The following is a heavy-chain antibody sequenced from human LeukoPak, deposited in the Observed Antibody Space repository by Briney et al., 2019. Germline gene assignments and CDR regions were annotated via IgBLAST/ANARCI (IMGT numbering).Heavy chain of an antibody. Sequence: PGGSLRLSCAASGFTFSNAWMSWVRQAPGKGLEWVGRIKSKTDGGTTDYAAPVKGRFTIPRDDSKNTLYLQMNSLKTEDTAVYYCTTKIVVPAGPLDYWGQGTLVTVSS. J-gene: IGHJ4*02. CDR1: GFTFSNAW. CDR3: TTKIVVPAGPLDY. CDR2: IKSKTDGGTT. V-gene: IGHV3-15*01. D-gene: IGHD2-2*01.